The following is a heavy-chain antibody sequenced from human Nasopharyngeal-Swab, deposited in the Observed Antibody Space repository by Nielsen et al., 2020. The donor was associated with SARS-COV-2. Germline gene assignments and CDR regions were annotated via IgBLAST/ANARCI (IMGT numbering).Heavy chain of an antibody. Sequence: VRQMPGKGLERVSGISWNSGSIGYADSVKGRFTISRDNAKNSLYLQMNSLRAEDTALYYCAKGRSGWSYYGMDVWGQGTTVTVSS. D-gene: IGHD6-19*01. J-gene: IGHJ6*02. CDR3: AKGRSGWSYYGMDV. V-gene: IGHV3-9*01. CDR2: ISWNSGSI.